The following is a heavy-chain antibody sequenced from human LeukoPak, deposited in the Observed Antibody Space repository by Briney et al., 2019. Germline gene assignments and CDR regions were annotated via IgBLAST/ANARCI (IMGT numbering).Heavy chain of an antibody. V-gene: IGHV3-30*01. Sequence: PGRSLRLSCAASGFTFSSYAMHWVRQAPGKGLEWVAVISYDGSNKYYADSVKGRFTISRDNSKNTLYLQMNSLRAEDTAVYYCARDDVDTAMVTRMGWFDPWGQGTLVTVSS. CDR3: ARDDVDTAMVTRMGWFDP. CDR2: ISYDGSNK. D-gene: IGHD5-18*01. J-gene: IGHJ5*02. CDR1: GFTFSSYA.